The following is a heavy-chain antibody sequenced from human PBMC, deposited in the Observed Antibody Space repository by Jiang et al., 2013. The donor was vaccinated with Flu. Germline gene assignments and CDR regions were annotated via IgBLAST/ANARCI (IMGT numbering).Heavy chain of an antibody. J-gene: IGHJ4*02. CDR2: IIPMDDTG. CDR1: GGIFSSYG. Sequence: KPGSSVKVSCKASGGIFSSYGISWVRQAPGQGLEWMGGIIPMDDTGNYAQKFQGRVTITADESTTTAYMELSGLRSEDTAVYYCATSSSRWFVPLFWGQGTRVTASS. V-gene: IGHV1-69*01. CDR3: ATSSSRWFVPLF. D-gene: IGHD6-13*01.